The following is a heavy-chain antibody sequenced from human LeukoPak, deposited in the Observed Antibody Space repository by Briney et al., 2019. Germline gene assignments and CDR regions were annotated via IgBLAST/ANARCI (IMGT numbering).Heavy chain of an antibody. Sequence: SQTLSLTCAISGDSVSNNRAAWHWIRQSPSRGLEWLGRTYYRSKWNNDYAVSVQSRITINADTSKNQFSLQLNSVTPEDTAVYYCARVGVVQLGTFDYWGQGTLVTVSS. V-gene: IGHV6-1*01. J-gene: IGHJ4*02. CDR2: TYYRSKWNN. D-gene: IGHD1-1*01. CDR1: GDSVSNNRAA. CDR3: ARVGVVQLGTFDY.